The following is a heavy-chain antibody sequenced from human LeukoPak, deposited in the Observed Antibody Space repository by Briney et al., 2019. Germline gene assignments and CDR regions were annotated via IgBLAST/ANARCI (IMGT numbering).Heavy chain of an antibody. J-gene: IGHJ4*02. Sequence: SETLSLTCTVSGGSISSGGYYWSWIRQHPGKGLEWIGYIHYSGSTYYNPSLKSRVTISVDTSKNQFSLKLSSVTAADTAVYYCARASYDYVWGSYRYNPFDYWGQGTLVTVSS. CDR1: GGSISSGGYY. CDR2: IHYSGST. V-gene: IGHV4-31*03. CDR3: ARASYDYVWGSYRYNPFDY. D-gene: IGHD3-16*02.